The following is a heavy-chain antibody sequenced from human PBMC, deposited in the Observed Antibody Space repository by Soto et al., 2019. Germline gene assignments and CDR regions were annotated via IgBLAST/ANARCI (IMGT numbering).Heavy chain of an antibody. CDR1: GGSISSGGYS. CDR3: ARVRRDSSGYDAFDI. J-gene: IGHJ3*02. V-gene: IGHV4-30-2*01. D-gene: IGHD3-22*01. Sequence: PSETLSLTCAVSGGSISSGGYSWSWIRQPPGKGLEWIGYIYHSGSTYYNPSLKSRVTISVDRSKNQFSLKLSSVTAADTAVYYCARVRRDSSGYDAFDIWGQGTMVTVSS. CDR2: IYHSGST.